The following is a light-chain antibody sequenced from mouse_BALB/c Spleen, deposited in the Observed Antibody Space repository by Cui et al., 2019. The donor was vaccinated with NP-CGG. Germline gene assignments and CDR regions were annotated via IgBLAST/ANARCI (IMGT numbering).Light chain of an antibody. CDR2: GTN. V-gene: IGLV1*01. Sequence: QAVLTQESALPTSPGETVTLTCRSSTGAVTTSNYANWVQEKPDHLFTGLIGGTNNRAPGVPARFSGSLIGDKAALTITGAQTEDGAIYFCALWYSNHWVFGGGTKLTVL. CDR3: ALWYSNHWV. CDR1: TGAVTTSNY. J-gene: IGLJ1*01.